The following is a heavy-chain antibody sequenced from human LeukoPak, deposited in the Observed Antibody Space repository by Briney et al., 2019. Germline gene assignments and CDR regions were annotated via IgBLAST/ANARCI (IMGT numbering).Heavy chain of an antibody. CDR1: GGSISSGGYY. CDR3: ASHLDYCSSTSCYTFDY. J-gene: IGHJ4*02. D-gene: IGHD2-2*02. Sequence: PSETLSLTCTVSGGSISSGGYYWSWIRQPPGKGLEWIGYIYHSGSTYYKPSLKSRVTISVDRSKNQFSLKLSSVTAADTAVYYCASHLDYCSSTSCYTFDYWGQGTLVTVSS. V-gene: IGHV4-30-2*01. CDR2: IYHSGST.